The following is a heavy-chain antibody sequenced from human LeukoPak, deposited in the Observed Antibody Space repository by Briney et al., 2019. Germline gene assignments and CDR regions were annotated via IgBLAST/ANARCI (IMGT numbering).Heavy chain of an antibody. CDR3: ATGSSRYYYYMDV. V-gene: IGHV4-39*01. J-gene: IGHJ6*03. CDR2: IYFSGNT. Sequence: SETLSLTCTVSGGSIRSNSYYWGWIRQPPGKGLEWLGSIYFSGNTYYNPSLKSRVTISVDTSKNQFSLKLSSVTAADTAVYYCATGSSRYYYYMDVWGKGTTVTVSS. D-gene: IGHD3-10*01. CDR1: GGSIRSNSYY.